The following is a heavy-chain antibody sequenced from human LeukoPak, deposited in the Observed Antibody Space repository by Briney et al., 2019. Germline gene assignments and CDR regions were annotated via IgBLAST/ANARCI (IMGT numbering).Heavy chain of an antibody. Sequence: SQTRSLTCAISGDSVSSNSVTWNWIRQSPSRGLEWLGRTYYRSTWYNDYAVSVRGRITVNPDTSKNQFSLHLNSVTPEDTAVYYCARRLTQYDCFDPWGQGIPVTVSS. CDR1: GDSVSSNSVT. D-gene: IGHD2-2*01. CDR3: ARRLTQYDCFDP. V-gene: IGHV6-1*01. J-gene: IGHJ5*02. CDR2: TYYRSTWYN.